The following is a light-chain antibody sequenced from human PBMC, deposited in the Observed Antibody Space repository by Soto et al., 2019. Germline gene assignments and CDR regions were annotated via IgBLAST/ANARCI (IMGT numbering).Light chain of an antibody. Sequence: QSALTQPASVSGSPGQSITISCTGTSSDVGSYDLVSWYQQHPGKVPKIMIYEGSRRPSGVSNRFSGSKSGNTASLTISGLQAEDEGDYYCCSFARGSTLVFGGGTKLTVL. V-gene: IGLV2-23*01. CDR2: EGS. CDR1: SSDVGSYDL. CDR3: CSFARGSTLV. J-gene: IGLJ2*01.